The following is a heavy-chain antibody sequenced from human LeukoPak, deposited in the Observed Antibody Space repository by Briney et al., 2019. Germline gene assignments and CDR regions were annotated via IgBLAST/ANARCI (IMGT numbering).Heavy chain of an antibody. V-gene: IGHV1-8*03. Sequence: ASVKVSCKASGYTFTSYDINWVRQATGQGLEWMGWMNPNSGNTGYAQKFQGRVTITRNTSISTAYMELRSLRSDDTAVYYCARDPYGSGSYYAENWFDPWGQGTLVTVSS. J-gene: IGHJ5*02. CDR1: GYTFTSYD. CDR2: MNPNSGNT. D-gene: IGHD3-10*01. CDR3: ARDPYGSGSYYAENWFDP.